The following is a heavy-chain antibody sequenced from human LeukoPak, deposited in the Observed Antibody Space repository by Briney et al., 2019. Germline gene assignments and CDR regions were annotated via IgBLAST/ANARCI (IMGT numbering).Heavy chain of an antibody. CDR3: ARERVPRGAAAGTRWFDP. CDR2: INHSGST. Sequence: SETLSLTCAVYGGSFSGYYWSWLRQPPGKGLEWIGEINHSGSTNYSPSLKSRVTISVDTSKNQFSLKLSSVTAADTAVYYCARERVPRGAAAGTRWFDPWGQGTLVTVSS. CDR1: GGSFSGYY. V-gene: IGHV4-34*01. J-gene: IGHJ5*02. D-gene: IGHD6-13*01.